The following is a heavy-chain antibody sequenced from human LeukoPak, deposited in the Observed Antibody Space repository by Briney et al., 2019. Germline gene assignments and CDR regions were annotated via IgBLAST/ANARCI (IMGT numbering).Heavy chain of an antibody. D-gene: IGHD3-9*01. CDR2: VYSSGST. V-gene: IGHV4-4*07. Sequence: SETLCLTCTASGGSISIYYWRWIRQPPGRGLEWMGGVYSSGSTIYNPSLKSRVTMSVDTSKNQFSLKLRSVTAADTAVYYCARETGDYDILNPWGQGTLVTVSS. CDR3: ARETGDYDILNP. J-gene: IGHJ5*02. CDR1: GGSISIYY.